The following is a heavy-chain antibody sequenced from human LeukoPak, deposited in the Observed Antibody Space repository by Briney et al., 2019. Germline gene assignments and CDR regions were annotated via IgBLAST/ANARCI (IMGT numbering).Heavy chain of an antibody. J-gene: IGHJ6*02. V-gene: IGHV3-48*04. Sequence: PGGSLRLSCAASGFTFSSYSMNWVRQAPGKGLEWVSYISSSSSTIYYADSVKGRFTISRDNAKNSLYLQMNSLRAEDTAVYYCAREGIYSGWFQDNYYYYGMDVWGQGTTVTVSS. CDR3: AREGIYSGWFQDNYYYYGMDV. CDR2: ISSSSSTI. D-gene: IGHD6-19*01. CDR1: GFTFSSYS.